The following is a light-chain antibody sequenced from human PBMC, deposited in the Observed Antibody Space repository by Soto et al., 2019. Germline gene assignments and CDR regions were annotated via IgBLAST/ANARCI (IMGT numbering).Light chain of an antibody. CDR2: GAS. Sequence: DIQITQSPSSLSAYLGDRVTITCRASQGISNYLAWYQQKPGRLPKLLLFGASTLQSGVPARFSGSGSGTLFTLTINGLLPEDVATYYCQKYDRAPFTFGPGTKVEI. V-gene: IGKV1-27*01. CDR3: QKYDRAPFT. J-gene: IGKJ3*01. CDR1: QGISNY.